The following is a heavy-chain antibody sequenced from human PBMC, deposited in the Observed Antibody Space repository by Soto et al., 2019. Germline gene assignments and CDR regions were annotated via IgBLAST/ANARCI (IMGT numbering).Heavy chain of an antibody. CDR3: AKALYGGFTY. Sequence: DVRLLESVGGLVDPGGSLRLSCSASGVTFSVYAMRWVRQAQGKGLEWVSGISGSGDSTHYADSVKGRFTVSRDNSKSMLYLQTNSLRAEDTAIYYCAKALYGGFTYGGQGTLVTVSS. CDR2: ISGSGDST. J-gene: IGHJ4*02. D-gene: IGHD3-10*01. V-gene: IGHV3-23*01. CDR1: GVTFSVYA.